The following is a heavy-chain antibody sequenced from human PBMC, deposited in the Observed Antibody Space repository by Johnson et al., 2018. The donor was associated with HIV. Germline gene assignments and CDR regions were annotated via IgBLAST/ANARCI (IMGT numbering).Heavy chain of an antibody. J-gene: IGHJ3*02. CDR3: ARERASSAFDI. Sequence: QVLLVESGGGLVKPGGSLRLSCAASGFTFSDYYMSWIRQAPGKGLEWISYISSSGSPIYYADSLKGRFTISRGNAKNSLYLQMNSLRAEDTAVYYCARERASSAFDIWGQGTMVTVSS. V-gene: IGHV3-11*04. CDR2: ISSSGSPI. CDR1: GFTFSDYY.